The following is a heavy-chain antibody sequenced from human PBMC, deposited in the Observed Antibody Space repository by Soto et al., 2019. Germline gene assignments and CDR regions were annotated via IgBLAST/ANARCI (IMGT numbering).Heavy chain of an antibody. V-gene: IGHV1-69*06. J-gene: IGHJ6*02. CDR1: GGTFSSYA. D-gene: IGHD3-9*01. CDR2: IIPIFGTA. Sequence: ASVKVSCKASGGTFSSYAISWVRQAPGQGLEWMGGIIPIFGTANYAQKFQGRVTITADKSTSTAYMELSSLRSEDTAVYYCARVDRYDILTGYYNGMDVWGQGTTVTVSS. CDR3: ARVDRYDILTGYYNGMDV.